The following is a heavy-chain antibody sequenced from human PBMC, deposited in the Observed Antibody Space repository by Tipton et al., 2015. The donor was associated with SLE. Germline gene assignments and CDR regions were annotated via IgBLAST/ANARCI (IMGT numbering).Heavy chain of an antibody. J-gene: IGHJ6*03. D-gene: IGHD1-1*01. CDR3: ARSRIGLGYNYDMDV. CDR1: GGSISGYY. Sequence: TLSLTCTVSGGSISGYYWNWIRQPPGKGLEWVGYIYYSGSTYYRPSLKSRVTISVDTSKNQFSLKLNSLTAADTAVYYCARSRIGLGYNYDMDVWGKGTTVTVSS. V-gene: IGHV4-59*12. CDR2: IYYSGST.